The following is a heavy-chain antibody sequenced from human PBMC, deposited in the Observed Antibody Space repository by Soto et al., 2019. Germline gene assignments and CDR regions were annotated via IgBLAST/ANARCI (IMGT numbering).Heavy chain of an antibody. D-gene: IGHD6-19*01. V-gene: IGHV3-30*18. Sequence: GGSLRLSCAASGFTFSSYGMHWVRQAPGKGLEWVAVISYDGSNKYYADSVKGRFTISRDNSKNTLYLQMNSLRAEDTAVYYCAKEVAVAGTGYWGQGTLVTVSS. CDR1: GFTFSSYG. J-gene: IGHJ4*02. CDR2: ISYDGSNK. CDR3: AKEVAVAGTGY.